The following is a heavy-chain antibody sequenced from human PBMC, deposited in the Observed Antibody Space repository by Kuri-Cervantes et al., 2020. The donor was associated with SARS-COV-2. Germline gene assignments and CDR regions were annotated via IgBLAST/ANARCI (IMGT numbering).Heavy chain of an antibody. J-gene: IGHJ4*02. Sequence: GESLKISCAASGFTFSTYGMHWVRQAPGKGLEWVAVIWYDGSNKYYVDSVKGRFTISRDNAKNSLYLQMNSLRAEDTAVYYCASEILDDWGQGTLVTVSS. CDR2: IWYDGSNK. V-gene: IGHV3-33*08. CDR1: GFTFSTYG. CDR3: ASEILDD.